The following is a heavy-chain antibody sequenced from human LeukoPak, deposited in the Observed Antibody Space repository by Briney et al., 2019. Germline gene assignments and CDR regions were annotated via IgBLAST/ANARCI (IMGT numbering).Heavy chain of an antibody. CDR1: GFTFSSYA. J-gene: IGHJ4*02. CDR3: AKDTYYYDSSGYY. D-gene: IGHD3-22*01. V-gene: IGHV3-23*01. Sequence: GGSLRLSCAASGFTFSSYAMSWVRQAPGKGLEWVSAISGSGGSTYYADSVKGRLTISRDNSKNTLYLQMNSLRAEDTAVYYCAKDTYYYDSSGYYGGQGTLVTVSS. CDR2: ISGSGGST.